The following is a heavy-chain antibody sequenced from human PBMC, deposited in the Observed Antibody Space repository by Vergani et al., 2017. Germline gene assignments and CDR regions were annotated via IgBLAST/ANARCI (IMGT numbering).Heavy chain of an antibody. V-gene: IGHV4-30-2*01. CDR3: AREGLCDMHCSGYCYWVGWFDP. Sequence: QLQLQESGSGLVKPSQTLSLTCAVSGGSISSGGYSWSCIRQPPGKGLEWIGYFYHSGSTYYNPSLMSRVPVSVDRSKDQFSLKLSSVTAADTAVYYGAREGLCDMHCSGYCYWVGWFDPWGQGTLVTVSS. D-gene: IGHD2-21*02. J-gene: IGHJ5*02. CDR1: GGSISSGGYS. CDR2: FYHSGST.